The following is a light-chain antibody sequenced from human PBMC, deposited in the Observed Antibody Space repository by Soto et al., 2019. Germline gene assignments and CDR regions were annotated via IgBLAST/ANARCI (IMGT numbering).Light chain of an antibody. CDR2: EVS. Sequence: DIVMTQSPDSLAVSLGERATIDCRSSQSLLYSSNNKNYLAWYLQKPGQSPQLLIYEVSTRVSGVPDRFSGSGSGTDFTLEISRVETDDVGIYYCMQSTQLPPTFGQGTRLEI. J-gene: IGKJ5*01. V-gene: IGKV4-1*01. CDR1: QSLLYSSNNKNY. CDR3: MQSTQLPPT.